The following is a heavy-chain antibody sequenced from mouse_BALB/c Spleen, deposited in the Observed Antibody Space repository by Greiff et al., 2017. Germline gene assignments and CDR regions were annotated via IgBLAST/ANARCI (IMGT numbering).Heavy chain of an antibody. CDR2: ISYSGST. CDR3: ARGASGSWYFDV. J-gene: IGHJ1*01. CDR1: GYSITSDYA. Sequence: EVQLQQSGPGLVKPSQSLSLTCTVTGYSITSDYAWNWIRQFPGNKLEWMGYISYSGSTSYNPSLKSRISITRDTSKNQFFLQLNSVTTEDTATYYCARGASGSWYFDVWGAGTTVTVSS. D-gene: IGHD1-1*02. V-gene: IGHV3-2*02.